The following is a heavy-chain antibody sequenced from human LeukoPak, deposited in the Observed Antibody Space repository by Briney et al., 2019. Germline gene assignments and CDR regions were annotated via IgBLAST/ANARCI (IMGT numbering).Heavy chain of an antibody. Sequence: PGGSVILSCTVSVFYFGDPSISWFRHAPWKGLEWVGCIRSRAKDDTPQYAASVRGRFTISRDDSKNIAYLQMNSLRTDDTAVYYCTRSGDDYNFWLDFWGQGTLVTVSS. CDR2: IRSRAKDDTP. CDR3: TRSGDDYNFWLDF. J-gene: IGHJ4*02. V-gene: IGHV3-49*03. D-gene: IGHD5-24*01. CDR1: VFYFGDPS.